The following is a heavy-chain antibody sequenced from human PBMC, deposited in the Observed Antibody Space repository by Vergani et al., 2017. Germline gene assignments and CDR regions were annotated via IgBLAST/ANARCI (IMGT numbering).Heavy chain of an antibody. D-gene: IGHD6-19*01. J-gene: IGHJ6*02. V-gene: IGHV3-43*01. CDR1: GFTFDDYT. CDR2: ISWDGGST. CDR3: AKEIRGWPEYYYYYYGMDV. Sequence: EVQLVESGGVVVQPGGSLRLSCAASGFTFDDYTMHWVRQAPGKGLEWVSLISWDGGSTYYADSVKGRFTISRDNSKNSLYLQMNSLRTEDTALYYCAKEIRGWPEYYYYYYGMDVWGQGTTVTVSS.